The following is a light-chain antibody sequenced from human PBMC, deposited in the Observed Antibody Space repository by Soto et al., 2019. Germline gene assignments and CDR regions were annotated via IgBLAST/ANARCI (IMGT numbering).Light chain of an antibody. V-gene: IGKV3-20*01. CDR2: GAS. Sequence: EIVLTQSPGTLSLSPGERATLSCRASQSVSSSYLAWYQQKPGQAPRLLIYGASSRATGIPDRFSGSGSGTDFTLTISRLEPEDFAVYYCQQYGSSPARFCQGPKAAI. J-gene: IGKJ1*01. CDR1: QSVSSSY. CDR3: QQYGSSPAR.